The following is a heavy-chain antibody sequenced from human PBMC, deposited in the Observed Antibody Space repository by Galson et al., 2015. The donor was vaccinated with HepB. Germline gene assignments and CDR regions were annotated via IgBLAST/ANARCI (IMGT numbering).Heavy chain of an antibody. CDR3: ARTHRVAVVSGVDY. D-gene: IGHD5/OR15-5a*01. Sequence: SVKVSCKASGYTFSTYSITWVRQAPGQGLEWMGWISPYNRETNYARKFQGRVTMTRNTSISTAYMELSSLRSEDTAVYYCARTHRVAVVSGVDYWGQGTLVTVSS. CDR2: ISPYNRET. CDR1: GYTFSTYS. V-gene: IGHV1-8*01. J-gene: IGHJ4*02.